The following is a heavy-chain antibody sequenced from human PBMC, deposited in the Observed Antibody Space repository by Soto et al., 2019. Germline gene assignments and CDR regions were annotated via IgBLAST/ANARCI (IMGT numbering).Heavy chain of an antibody. CDR3: AKVTMIVVVITTPFDY. J-gene: IGHJ4*02. D-gene: IGHD3-22*01. Sequence: GGSLRLSCAASGFTFSSYAMSWVRQAPGKGLEWVSAISGSGGSTYYADSVKGRFTISRDNSKNTLYLQMNSLRAEDTAVYYCAKVTMIVVVITTPFDYWGQGTLVTVSS. V-gene: IGHV3-23*01. CDR1: GFTFSSYA. CDR2: ISGSGGST.